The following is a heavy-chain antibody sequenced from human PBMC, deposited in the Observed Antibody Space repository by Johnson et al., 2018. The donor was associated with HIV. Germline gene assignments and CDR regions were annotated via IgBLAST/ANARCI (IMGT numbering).Heavy chain of an antibody. J-gene: IGHJ3*02. V-gene: IGHV3-13*01. D-gene: IGHD2-15*01. Sequence: MQLVESGGGLIQPGGSLRLSCAASGFTFSGYDMHWVRQPTGKGLEWVSAIGIAGDTYYQGSVKGRFSISRENAKNSLYLQMNSLRAEDTAVYYCARVPWSLDAFDIWGQGTMVTVSS. CDR1: GFTFSGYD. CDR2: IGIAGDT. CDR3: ARVPWSLDAFDI.